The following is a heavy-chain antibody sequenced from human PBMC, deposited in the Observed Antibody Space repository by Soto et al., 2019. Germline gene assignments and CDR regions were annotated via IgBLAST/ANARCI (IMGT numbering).Heavy chain of an antibody. J-gene: IGHJ4*02. CDR3: ARTSGYYFYDY. V-gene: IGHV1-18*01. D-gene: IGHD3-3*01. Sequence: ASVKVSCKASGYTFTSYGISWVRQAPGQGLEWMGWISAYNGNTKYSQKFQGRVTITRDTSASTAYMELSSLRSEDTAVYYCARTSGYYFYDYWGQGTLVTVSS. CDR1: GYTFTSYG. CDR2: ISAYNGNT.